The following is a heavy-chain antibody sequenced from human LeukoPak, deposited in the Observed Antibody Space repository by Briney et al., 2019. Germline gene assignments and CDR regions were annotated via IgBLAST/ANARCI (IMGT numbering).Heavy chain of an antibody. CDR2: FSPDGI. J-gene: IGHJ4*02. V-gene: IGHV3-23*01. Sequence: GGSLRLSCAASAFTFSTFAMTWVRQAPGKGLEWVSTFSPDGIHYADSVKGRFAISRDDSMSTLFLQMNSLRAEDTAIYYCAKDYARGGCSLAHCNPIDSWGQGTLVTVSS. D-gene: IGHD2-15*01. CDR1: AFTFSTFA. CDR3: AKDYARGGCSLAHCNPIDS.